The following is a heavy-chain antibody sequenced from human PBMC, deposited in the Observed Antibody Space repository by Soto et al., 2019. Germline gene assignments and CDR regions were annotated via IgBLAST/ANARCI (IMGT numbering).Heavy chain of an antibody. J-gene: IGHJ4*02. CDR2: ISGSGGST. V-gene: IGHV3-23*01. CDR1: GFTFSRYA. D-gene: IGHD6-13*01. Sequence: EVQLLESGGGLVQPGGSLRLSCAASGFTFSRYAMNWVRQAPGKGLEWVSVISGSGGSTYYADSVKGRFTISRDNSKNTLYLQMNSLRAEDTAVYYCARRGPGTYFDYWGQGTLVTVSS. CDR3: ARRGPGTYFDY.